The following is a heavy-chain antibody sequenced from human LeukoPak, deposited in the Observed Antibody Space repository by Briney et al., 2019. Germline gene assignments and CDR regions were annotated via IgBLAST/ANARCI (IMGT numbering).Heavy chain of an antibody. J-gene: IGHJ4*02. CDR3: ARIRYSENIDY. CDR2: IYYSGRT. V-gene: IGHV4-39*01. CDR1: GGSISSSSFY. D-gene: IGHD1-1*01. Sequence: NTSETLSLTCTVSGGSISSSSFYWGWIRQPPGKGLECIGSIYYSGRTYYNPSLKSRVTISVDTSKNQFSLKLSSVTAADTAVYYCARIRYSENIDYWGQGTLVTVSS.